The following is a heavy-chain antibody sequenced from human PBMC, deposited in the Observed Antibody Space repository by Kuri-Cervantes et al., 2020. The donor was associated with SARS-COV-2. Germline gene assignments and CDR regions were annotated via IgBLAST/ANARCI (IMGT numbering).Heavy chain of an antibody. CDR2: IGTAGDT. Sequence: GESLKISCAASGFTFSSYDMHWVRQATGKGLEWVSAIGTAGDTYYPGSVKGRFTISRENAKNSLYLQMNGLRAGDTAVYYCARGRADSSGYYYYFDYWGQGTLVTVSS. CDR3: ARGRADSSGYYYYFDY. J-gene: IGHJ4*02. V-gene: IGHV3-13*04. CDR1: GFTFSSYD. D-gene: IGHD3-22*01.